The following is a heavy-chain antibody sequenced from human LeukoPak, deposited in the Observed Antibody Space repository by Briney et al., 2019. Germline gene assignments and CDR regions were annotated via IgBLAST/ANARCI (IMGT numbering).Heavy chain of an antibody. CDR1: GYTFTSYA. V-gene: IGHV1-8*03. J-gene: IGHJ5*02. Sequence: ASVKVSCKASGYTFTSYAMHWVRQAPGQRLEWMGWMNPNSGNTGYAQKFQGRVTITRNTSISTAYMELSSLRSDDTAVYYCARDGFASIAVAERRDWFDPWGQGTLVTVSS. CDR2: MNPNSGNT. CDR3: ARDGFASIAVAERRDWFDP. D-gene: IGHD6-19*01.